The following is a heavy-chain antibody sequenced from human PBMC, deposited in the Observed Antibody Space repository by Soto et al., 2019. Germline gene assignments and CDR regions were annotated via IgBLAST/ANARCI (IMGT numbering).Heavy chain of an antibody. J-gene: IGHJ5*02. Sequence: GGSLRLSCAASGFTFSSYGMHWVRQAPGKGLEWVAVISYDGSNKYYADSVKGRFTISRDNSKNTLYLQMNSLRAEDTAVYYCAKDPQHFYGDYAVRDPWGQGTLVTVS. D-gene: IGHD4-17*01. CDR3: AKDPQHFYGDYAVRDP. V-gene: IGHV3-30*18. CDR1: GFTFSSYG. CDR2: ISYDGSNK.